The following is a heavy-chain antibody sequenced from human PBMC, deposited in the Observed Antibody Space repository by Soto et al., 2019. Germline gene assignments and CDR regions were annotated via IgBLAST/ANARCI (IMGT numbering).Heavy chain of an antibody. Sequence: GSLRLSCAASGFTFSSYWMSWVRQAPGKGLEHVAAISSNGGSTYYANSVKDRFTISRDNSKNTLYLQMGSLRPEDMAVYYCARNLWRYYMDVWGKGTTVTVSS. CDR1: GFTFSSYW. J-gene: IGHJ6*03. D-gene: IGHD2-21*01. CDR2: ISSNGGST. CDR3: ARNLWRYYMDV. V-gene: IGHV3-64*01.